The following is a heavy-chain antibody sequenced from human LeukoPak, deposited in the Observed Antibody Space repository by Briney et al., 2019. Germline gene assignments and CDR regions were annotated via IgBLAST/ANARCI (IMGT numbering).Heavy chain of an antibody. CDR3: AKNAGYSYGLYYFDY. Sequence: GGTLRLSCAASGFTFSSYGMSWVRQAPGKGLEWVSAISGSGGSTYYADSVKGRFTISRDNSKNTLYLQMNSLRAEDTAVYYCAKNAGYSYGLYYFDYWGQGTLVTVSS. J-gene: IGHJ4*02. CDR1: GFTFSSYG. V-gene: IGHV3-23*01. D-gene: IGHD5-18*01. CDR2: ISGSGGST.